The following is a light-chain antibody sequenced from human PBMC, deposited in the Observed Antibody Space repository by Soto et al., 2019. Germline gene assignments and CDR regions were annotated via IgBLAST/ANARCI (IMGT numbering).Light chain of an antibody. Sequence: QLVLTQPASVSGSPGQSITISCTGTSSDVGGYNYVSWYQQYPGKAPKLMIYEVINRSSGVSNRFSGSKSGNTASLTISGLQTEDEADYYCSSYTSGSTYVFGTGTKVTVL. V-gene: IGLV2-14*01. CDR3: SSYTSGSTYV. J-gene: IGLJ1*01. CDR1: SSDVGGYNY. CDR2: EVI.